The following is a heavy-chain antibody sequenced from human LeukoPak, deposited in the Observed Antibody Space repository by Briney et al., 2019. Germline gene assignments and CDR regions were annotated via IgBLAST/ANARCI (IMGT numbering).Heavy chain of an antibody. CDR3: ARERFSGGSCYSRRNYNWFDP. Sequence: SETLSLTCAVYGGSFSGYYWSWIRQPPGKGLEWIGEINHSGSTNYNPSLKSRVTISVDTSKNQFSLKLSSVTAADTAVYYCARERFSGGSCYSRRNYNWFDPWGQGTLVTVSS. V-gene: IGHV4-34*01. CDR2: INHSGST. CDR1: GGSFSGYY. D-gene: IGHD2-15*01. J-gene: IGHJ5*02.